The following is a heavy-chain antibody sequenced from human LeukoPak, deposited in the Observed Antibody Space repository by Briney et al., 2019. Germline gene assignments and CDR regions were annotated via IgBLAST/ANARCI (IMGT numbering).Heavy chain of an antibody. J-gene: IGHJ4*02. Sequence: SETLSLTCTVSGGSISSSSFYWGWIRQPPGKGLEWIGSIYYTGSTYYSPSLKSRVTISIDTSKNQFSLKLSSVTAADTAVYFCARVAAAGNYYFDSWGQGTLVTVSS. CDR1: GGSISSSSFY. CDR2: IYYTGST. V-gene: IGHV4-39*07. CDR3: ARVAAAGNYYFDS. D-gene: IGHD6-13*01.